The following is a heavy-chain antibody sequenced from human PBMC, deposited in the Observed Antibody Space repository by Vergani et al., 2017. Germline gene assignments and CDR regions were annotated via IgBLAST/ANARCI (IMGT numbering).Heavy chain of an antibody. D-gene: IGHD2-21*01. J-gene: IGHJ5*02. Sequence: VQLVQSGAEVRKPGAYVTVSCTASGYIFKNYYTHWLRQALGQAFEWMGILNPTTGHTTSAQKFMGRVDMTRDPSTDTSTRTVQMTLCSLRSEDKAVYYCACDISCCAGATCRAYYFDHWGQGTRVTVSS. V-gene: IGHV1-46*02. CDR1: GYIFKNYY. CDR2: LNPTTGHT. CDR3: ACDISCCAGATCRAYYFDH.